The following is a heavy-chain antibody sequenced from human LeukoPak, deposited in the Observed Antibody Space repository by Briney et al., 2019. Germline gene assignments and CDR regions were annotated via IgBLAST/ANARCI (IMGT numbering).Heavy chain of an antibody. CDR1: GFTFSSYG. D-gene: IGHD2-2*01. V-gene: IGHV3-30*18. CDR3: AKDRPAGIGWYFDL. CDR2: ISYDGSNK. Sequence: GRSLRLSCAASGFTFSSYGMHWVRQAPGKGLEWVAVISYDGSNKYYADSVKGRFTISRDNSKNTLYLQMNSLRAEDTAVYYCAKDRPAGIGWYFDLWGRGTLVTVSS. J-gene: IGHJ2*01.